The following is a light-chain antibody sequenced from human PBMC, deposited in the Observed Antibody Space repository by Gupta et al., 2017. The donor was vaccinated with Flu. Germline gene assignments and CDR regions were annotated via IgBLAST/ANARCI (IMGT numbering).Light chain of an antibody. V-gene: IGLV2-14*01. CDR2: EVS. CDR3: SSYTSSSIL. Sequence: SDVGAYNYVSWYQQHPGKAPKLMIYEVSNRPSGISNRFSGSKSGNTASLTISGLQAEDEADYYCSSYTSSSILFGGGTKLTVL. CDR1: SDVGAYNY. J-gene: IGLJ2*01.